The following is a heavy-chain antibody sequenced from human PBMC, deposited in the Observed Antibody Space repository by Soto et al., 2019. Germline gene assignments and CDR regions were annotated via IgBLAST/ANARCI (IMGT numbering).Heavy chain of an antibody. J-gene: IGHJ6*02. Sequence: ASVKVSCKASGYTFTGYYMHWVRQAPGQGLEWMGWINPNSGGTNYAQKFQGWVTMTRDTSISTAYMELSRLRSDDTAVYYCARAHYGDYGFYSYGMDVWGQGTTVTVSS. D-gene: IGHD4-17*01. V-gene: IGHV1-2*04. CDR3: ARAHYGDYGFYSYGMDV. CDR2: INPNSGGT. CDR1: GYTFTGYY.